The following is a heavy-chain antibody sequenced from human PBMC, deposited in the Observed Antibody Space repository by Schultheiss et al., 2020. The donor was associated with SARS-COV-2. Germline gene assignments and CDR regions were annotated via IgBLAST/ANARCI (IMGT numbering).Heavy chain of an antibody. D-gene: IGHD3-22*01. J-gene: IGHJ4*02. V-gene: IGHV3-23*01. Sequence: GGSLRLSCAASGFTVSSNYMSWVRQAPGKGLEWVSAISGSATSTYYADSVRGRSTISRDNSKNTVYLQMNSLRAEDTAVYYCATDTFYNDRSGYYSFDYWGQGTLVTVSS. CDR1: GFTVSSNY. CDR3: ATDTFYNDRSGYYSFDY. CDR2: ISGSATST.